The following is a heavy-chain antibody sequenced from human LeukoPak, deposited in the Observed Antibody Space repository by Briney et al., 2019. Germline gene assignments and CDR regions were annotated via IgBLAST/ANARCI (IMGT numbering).Heavy chain of an antibody. Sequence: PSEALSLTCTISGGSVSDYYWSWIRQSPGKGLEWIGYIYYTGSTTYNPSLKSRVTISADTSKNQFSLKLSSVTAADTAVYYCASRKLGNDYWGQGTLVTVSS. D-gene: IGHD7-27*01. CDR3: ASRKLGNDY. J-gene: IGHJ4*02. CDR2: IYYTGST. V-gene: IGHV4-59*02. CDR1: GGSVSDYY.